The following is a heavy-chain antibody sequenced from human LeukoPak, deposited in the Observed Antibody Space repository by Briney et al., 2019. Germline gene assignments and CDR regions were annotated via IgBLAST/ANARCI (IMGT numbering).Heavy chain of an antibody. CDR1: GGSISSSSYY. D-gene: IGHD6-13*01. CDR2: IYYSGST. CDR3: ARGVSIAAAGTRGRNSAYNWFDP. J-gene: IGHJ5*02. V-gene: IGHV4-39*01. Sequence: SETLSLTCTVSGGSISSSSYYWGWIRQPPGKGLEWIGSIYYSGSTYYNPSLKSRVTISVDTSKNQFSLKLSSVTAADTAVYYCARGVSIAAAGTRGRNSAYNWFDPWGQGTLVTVSS.